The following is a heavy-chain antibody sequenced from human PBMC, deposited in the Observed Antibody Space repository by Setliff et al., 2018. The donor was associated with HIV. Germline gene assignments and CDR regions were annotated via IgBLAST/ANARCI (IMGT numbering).Heavy chain of an antibody. CDR3: ARGRGSSSWSRPGHYFDY. J-gene: IGHJ4*02. V-gene: IGHV4-61*09. CDR1: GGSISSGSYY. Sequence: PSETLSLTCTVSGGSISSGSYYWSWIRQPAGKGLEWIGHIYTSGSTNYNPSLKSRVTISVDTSKNQFSLKLSSVTAADTAVYYCARGRGSSSWSRPGHYFDYWGQGTLVTVSS. CDR2: IYTSGST. D-gene: IGHD6-13*01.